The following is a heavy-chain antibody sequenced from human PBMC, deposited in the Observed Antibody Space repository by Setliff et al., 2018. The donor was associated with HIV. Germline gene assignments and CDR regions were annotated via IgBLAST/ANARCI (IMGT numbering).Heavy chain of an antibody. CDR3: ASVPMEYSGYNSDSGSYYYHYGLDV. D-gene: IGHD5-12*01. CDR1: GGTFSSYV. V-gene: IGHV1-69*05. J-gene: IGHJ6*02. Sequence: SVKVSCKASGGTFSSYVISWVRQAPGQGPEWMGGIIPMYGVTNYAQKFQGRVTITTDESTSTAYMELSSLRSEDTAVYYCASVPMEYSGYNSDSGSYYYHYGLDVWGQGTTVTVSS. CDR2: IIPMYGVT.